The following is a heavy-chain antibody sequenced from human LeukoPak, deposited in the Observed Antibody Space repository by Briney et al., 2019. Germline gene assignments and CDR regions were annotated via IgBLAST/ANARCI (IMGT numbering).Heavy chain of an antibody. CDR3: ARLKIAVAGGSDY. CDR1: GFTFSSYS. D-gene: IGHD6-19*01. Sequence: QPGGSLRLSCAASGFTFSSYSMNWVRQAPGKGLEWVSYISSSSSTIYYADSVKGRFTISRDNAKNSLYLQMNSLRAEDTAVYYCARLKIAVAGGSDYWGQGTLVTVSS. J-gene: IGHJ4*02. V-gene: IGHV3-48*04. CDR2: ISSSSSTI.